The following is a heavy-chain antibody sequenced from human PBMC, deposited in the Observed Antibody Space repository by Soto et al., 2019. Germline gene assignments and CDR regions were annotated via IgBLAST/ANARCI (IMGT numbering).Heavy chain of an antibody. V-gene: IGHV3-49*04. CDR1: GFTFGDYA. Sequence: PGGSLRLSCTTSGFTFGDYAMSWVRQAPGKGLEWVGFIRSKRYGGTPEYAASVKGRISISRDDSKSIAYLEMNRLKTEDSAVYYCTRLPPHPRPASDYWGQGTLVTVSS. D-gene: IGHD2-2*01. CDR3: TRLPPHPRPASDY. CDR2: IRSKRYGGTP. J-gene: IGHJ4*02.